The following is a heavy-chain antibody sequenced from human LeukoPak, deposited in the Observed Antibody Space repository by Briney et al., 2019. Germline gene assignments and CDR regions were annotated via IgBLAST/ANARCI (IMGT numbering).Heavy chain of an antibody. D-gene: IGHD2-2*01. CDR1: GFTFDDYG. CDR3: ARDGAREYQLLGYMDV. CDR2: INWNGGST. J-gene: IGHJ6*03. V-gene: IGHV3-20*04. Sequence: WPGGSLRLSCAASGFTFDDYGMSWVRHAPGKGLEWVSGINWNGGSTGYADSVKGRFTISRDNAKNSLYLQMNSLRAEDTAVYYCARDGAREYQLLGYMDVWGKGTTVTVSS.